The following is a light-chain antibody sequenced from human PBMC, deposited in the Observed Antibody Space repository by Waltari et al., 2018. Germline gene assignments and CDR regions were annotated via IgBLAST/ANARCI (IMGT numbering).Light chain of an antibody. CDR3: QQMNSTLLT. V-gene: IGKV1-39*01. CDR1: QSISSY. J-gene: IGKJ4*01. CDR2: AAS. Sequence: DIQMTQSPSSLSASVGDRVTITCRASQSISSYLNWYQTKPGKAHKLLIYAASSLQSGVPSRFSGSGSGTKITLTISSLQPEDFDTYYCQQMNSTLLTFGGGTKVEIK.